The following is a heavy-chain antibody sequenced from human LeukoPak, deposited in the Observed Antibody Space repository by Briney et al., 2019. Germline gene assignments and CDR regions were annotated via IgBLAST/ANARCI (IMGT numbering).Heavy chain of an antibody. CDR2: IYTSGTT. CDR3: ARNSGSYKGFAFDI. J-gene: IGHJ3*02. Sequence: KPSETLSLTCTVSGLSISSYYWSWIRQPPGKGLEWVGYIYTSGTTNYNPSLKSRVTISVDTSKSQFSLELSSVTAADTAVYYCARNSGSYKGFAFDIWGQGTMVTVSS. V-gene: IGHV4-4*09. D-gene: IGHD1-26*01. CDR1: GLSISSYY.